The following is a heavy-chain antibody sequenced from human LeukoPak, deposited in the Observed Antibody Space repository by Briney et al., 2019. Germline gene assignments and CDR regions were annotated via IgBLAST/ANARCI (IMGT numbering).Heavy chain of an antibody. Sequence: GGSLRLSCAASGFTVISNYMSWVRQAPGKGLEWVSVIYSGGSTYYADSVKGRFTISRDNSKNTLYLQMNSLRAEDTAVYYCARGYSYGFPLDYWGQGTLVTVSS. V-gene: IGHV3-66*01. J-gene: IGHJ4*02. CDR2: IYSGGST. CDR3: ARGYSYGFPLDY. D-gene: IGHD5-18*01. CDR1: GFTVISNY.